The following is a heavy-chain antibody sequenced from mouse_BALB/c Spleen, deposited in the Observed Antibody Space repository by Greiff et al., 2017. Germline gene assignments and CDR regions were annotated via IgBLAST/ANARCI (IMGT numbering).Heavy chain of an antibody. CDR3: ARGEFDDGYNYYAMDY. CDR2: ISSGSSTI. Sequence: EVKLQESGGGLVQPGGSRKLSCAASGFTFSSFGMHWVRQAPEKGLEWVAYISSGSSTIYYADTVKGRVTISRDNPKTTLFLQMTSLRSEDTAMYYCARGEFDDGYNYYAMDYWGQGTSVTVSS. D-gene: IGHD2-3*01. CDR1: GFTFSSFG. V-gene: IGHV5-17*02. J-gene: IGHJ4*01.